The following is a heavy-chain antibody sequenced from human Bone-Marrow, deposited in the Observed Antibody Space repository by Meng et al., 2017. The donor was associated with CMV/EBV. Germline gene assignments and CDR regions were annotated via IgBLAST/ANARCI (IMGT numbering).Heavy chain of an antibody. J-gene: IGHJ6*02. CDR1: GFTFSDYY. V-gene: IGHV3-11*04. D-gene: IGHD2-2*01. CDR2: ISSSGSTI. Sequence: GESLKISCAASGFTFSDYYMSWIRQAPGKGLEWVSYISSSGSTIYYADSVKGRFTISRDNAKNSLYLQMNSLRAEYTAVYYCARAQHYGMDVWGQGTTVTVSS. CDR3: ARAQHYGMDV.